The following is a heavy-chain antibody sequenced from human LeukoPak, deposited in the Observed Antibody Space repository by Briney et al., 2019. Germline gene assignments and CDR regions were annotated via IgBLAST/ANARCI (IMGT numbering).Heavy chain of an antibody. Sequence: SETLSLTCTVSGGSISSYCWSWIRQPAGKGLEWIGRIYTSGSTNYNPSLKSRVTMSVDTSKNQFSLKLSSVTAADTAVYYCARETSVQLGTEEGNDILTGVGAFDIWGQGTMVTVSS. CDR3: ARETSVQLGTEEGNDILTGVGAFDI. D-gene: IGHD3-9*01. J-gene: IGHJ3*02. CDR1: GGSISSYC. CDR2: IYTSGST. V-gene: IGHV4-4*07.